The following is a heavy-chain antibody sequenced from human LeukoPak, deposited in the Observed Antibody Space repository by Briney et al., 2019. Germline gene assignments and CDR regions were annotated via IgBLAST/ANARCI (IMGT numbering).Heavy chain of an antibody. CDR3: ARELYYYDSSGYYIWYFDL. J-gene: IGHJ2*01. V-gene: IGHV4-30-2*01. D-gene: IGHD3-22*01. Sequence: SETLSLTCTVSGGSISSGGYYWSWIRQPPGKGLEWIGYIYHSGSTYYSPSLKSRVTISVDRSKNQFSLKLSSVTAADTAVYYCARELYYYDSSGYYIWYFDLWGRGALVTVSS. CDR1: GGSISSGGYY. CDR2: IYHSGST.